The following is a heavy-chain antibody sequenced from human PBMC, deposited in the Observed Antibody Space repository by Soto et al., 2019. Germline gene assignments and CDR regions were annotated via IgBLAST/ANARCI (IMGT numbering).Heavy chain of an antibody. CDR2: IWYDGSNK. CDR1: GFIFSSYG. V-gene: IGHV3-33*01. Sequence: RLSCAASGFIFSSYGMHWVRQAPGKGLEWVAVIWYDGSNKYYADSVKGRFTISRDNSKNTLYLQMNSLRAEDTAVYYCAREQGRETFEYYFDDWGQGTLVTVS. CDR3: AREQGRETFEYYFDD. J-gene: IGHJ4*02.